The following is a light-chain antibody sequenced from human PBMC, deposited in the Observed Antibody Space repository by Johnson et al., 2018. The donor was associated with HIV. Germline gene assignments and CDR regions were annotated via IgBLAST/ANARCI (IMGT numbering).Light chain of an antibody. CDR2: RNN. Sequence: QSVLTQPPSVSAAPGQKVTISCSGATSNIGSNTVNWYHQLPGAAPKLLIYRNNQRPSGVPDRFSGSKSGTSASLAISGLQAEDEADYYCATWDDNLNGYVFGTGTKVTVL. V-gene: IGLV1-44*01. CDR1: TSNIGSNT. J-gene: IGLJ1*01. CDR3: ATWDDNLNGYV.